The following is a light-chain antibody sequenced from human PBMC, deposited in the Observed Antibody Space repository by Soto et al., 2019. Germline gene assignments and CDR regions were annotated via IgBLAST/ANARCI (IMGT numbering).Light chain of an antibody. V-gene: IGKV1-39*01. J-gene: IGKJ3*01. CDR1: QSISSY. CDR3: QQSSSTPRT. CDR2: AAS. Sequence: DIQMTQSPSPLSASVGDRVTITCRASQSISSYLNWYQQKPGKAPKLLIYAASSLQSGVPSRFSGSGSGTDFTLTISSLQPEDFATYYCQQSSSTPRTFGPGTKVDIK.